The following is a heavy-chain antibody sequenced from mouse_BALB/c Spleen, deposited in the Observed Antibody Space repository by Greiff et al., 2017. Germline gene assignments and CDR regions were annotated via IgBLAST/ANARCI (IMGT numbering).Heavy chain of an antibody. CDR1: GYTFTSYW. V-gene: IGHV1-69*02. Sequence: VQLQQSGAELVKPGASVKLSCKASGYTFTSYWMHWVKQRPGQGLEWIGEIDPSDSYTNYNQKFKGKATLTVDKSSSTAYMQLSSLTSEDSAVYYCARGRDGNPYAMDYWGQGTSVTVSS. CDR2: IDPSDSYT. CDR3: ARGRDGNPYAMDY. J-gene: IGHJ4*01. D-gene: IGHD2-1*01.